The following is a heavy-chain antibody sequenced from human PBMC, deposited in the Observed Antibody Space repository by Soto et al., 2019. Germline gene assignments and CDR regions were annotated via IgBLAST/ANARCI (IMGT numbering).Heavy chain of an antibody. D-gene: IGHD6-13*01. CDR3: ARDRKTIAAAGEYNWFDP. V-gene: IGHV6-1*01. CDR2: TYYRSKWYN. CDR1: GDSVSSNSAA. J-gene: IGHJ5*02. Sequence: SQTLSLTCAISGDSVSSNSAAWNWIRQSPSRGLEWLGRTYYRSKWYNDYAVSVKSRITINPDTSKNQFSLQLNSVTPEDTAVYYCARDRKTIAAAGEYNWFDPWGQGTLVTVSS.